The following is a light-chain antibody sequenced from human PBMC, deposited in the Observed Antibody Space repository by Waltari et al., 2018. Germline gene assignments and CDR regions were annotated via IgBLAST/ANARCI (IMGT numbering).Light chain of an antibody. CDR2: CKN. J-gene: IGLJ2*01. Sequence: SSELTQCPAVSVALGQAVRIACPGDSIRRVYSSGYQHEPGQAPVLGIYCKNTRPSGIPDRFSGSSSGNTASLTITGAQAEDEADYYCNSRDSSGNHVVFGGGTKLTGL. V-gene: IGLV3-19*01. CDR1: SIRRVY. CDR3: NSRDSSGNHVV.